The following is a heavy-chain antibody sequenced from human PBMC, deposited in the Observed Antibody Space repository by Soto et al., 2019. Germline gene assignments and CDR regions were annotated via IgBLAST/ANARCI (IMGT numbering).Heavy chain of an antibody. D-gene: IGHD2-15*01. CDR1: GGSISSSNW. V-gene: IGHV4-4*02. Sequence: PSETLSLTCAVSGGSISSSNWWSWVRQPPGKGLEWIGEIYHSGSTNYNPSLKSRVTISVDKSKNQFSLKLSSVTAADTAVYYCARGLLRGYCSGGSCYFDYWGQGTLVTVSS. CDR2: IYHSGST. J-gene: IGHJ4*02. CDR3: ARGLLRGYCSGGSCYFDY.